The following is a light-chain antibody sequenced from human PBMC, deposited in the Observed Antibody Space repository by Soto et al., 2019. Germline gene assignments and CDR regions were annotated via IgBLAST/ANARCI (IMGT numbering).Light chain of an antibody. V-gene: IGKV1-33*01. Sequence: IQMTQSPSSLSASVGDRVTITCRASQGIRNDLGWYQQKPGKAPKLLIFDATNLETGVPSRFSGSGSRTHYSLTIISLQPEDFATYYCHQYDSLPPTFGQGTRLEIK. CDR1: QGIRND. J-gene: IGKJ5*01. CDR2: DAT. CDR3: HQYDSLPPT.